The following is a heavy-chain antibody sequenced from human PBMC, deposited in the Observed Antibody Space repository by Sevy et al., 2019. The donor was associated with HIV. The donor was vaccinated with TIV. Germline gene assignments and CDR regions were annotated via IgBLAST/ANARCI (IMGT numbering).Heavy chain of an antibody. D-gene: IGHD1-26*01. Sequence: GGSLRLSCVASGFTFTNHWMNWVRQAPGKGLEWVANVKQGGSEKYYLDSVKGRFTLSRDNAKNSLSLQMNSLRVEDTAVVYFAAGGPRGDSALIPWGLNVWGQGTTVTVSS. CDR3: AAGGPRGDSALIPWGLNV. V-gene: IGHV3-7*01. J-gene: IGHJ6*02. CDR2: VKQGGSEK. CDR1: GFTFTNHW.